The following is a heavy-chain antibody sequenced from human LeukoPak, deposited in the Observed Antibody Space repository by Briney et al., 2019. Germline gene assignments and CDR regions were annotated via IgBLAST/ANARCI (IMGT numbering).Heavy chain of an antibody. CDR1: AYTFTSYD. V-gene: IGHV1-8*01. D-gene: IGHD3-9*01. J-gene: IGHJ4*02. CDR2: MNPNSGNT. Sequence: ASVKVSCKASAYTFTSYDINWVRQATGQGLEWMGWMNPNSGNTGYAQRFQGRVTMTRDNSISTAYMELSRLRSDDTAVYYCARGGLRYCDWLSPYGDYWGQGTLVTVSS. CDR3: ARGGLRYCDWLSPYGDY.